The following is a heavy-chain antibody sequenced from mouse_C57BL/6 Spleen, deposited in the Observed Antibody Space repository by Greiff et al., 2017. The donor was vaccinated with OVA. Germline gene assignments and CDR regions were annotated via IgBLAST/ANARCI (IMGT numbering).Heavy chain of an antibody. CDR2: INPSSGYT. J-gene: IGHJ4*01. V-gene: IGHV1-7*01. CDR3: ARRNYGSIYDYAMYY. D-gene: IGHD1-1*01. Sequence: QVQLQQSGAELAKPGASVKLSCKASGYTFTSYWMHWVKQRPGQGLEWIGYINPSSGYTKYNQKFKDKATLTADKYSSTAYMQLSSLTYEDSAVYYCARRNYGSIYDYAMYYWGQGTSVTVSS. CDR1: GYTFTSYW.